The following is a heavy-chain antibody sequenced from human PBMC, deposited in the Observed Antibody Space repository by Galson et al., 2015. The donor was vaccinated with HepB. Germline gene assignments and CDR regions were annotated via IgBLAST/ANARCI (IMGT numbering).Heavy chain of an antibody. D-gene: IGHD5-18*01. V-gene: IGHV3-43D*03. CDR1: GFTFDDYA. J-gene: IGHJ4*02. Sequence: SLRLSCAASGFTFDDYAMHWVRQAPGKGLEWVSLISWDGGSTYYADSVKGRFTISRDNSKNSLYLQMNSLRAEDTALYYCAKGPGRTAMGTPSFDYWGQGTLVTVSS. CDR3: AKGPGRTAMGTPSFDY. CDR2: ISWDGGST.